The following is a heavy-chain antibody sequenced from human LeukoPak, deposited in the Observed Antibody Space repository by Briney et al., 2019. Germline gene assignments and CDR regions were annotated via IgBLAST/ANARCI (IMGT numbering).Heavy chain of an antibody. CDR2: IYPGDSDT. Sequence: GESLKISCKGSGYSFTNYWIGWVRQMPGKGLEWMGIIYPGDSDTRYSPSFQGQVTISAVRSITTAYLQWSSLKASDTAMYYCAIALDYGDYIFDPWGQGTLVTVSS. V-gene: IGHV5-51*01. J-gene: IGHJ5*02. CDR3: AIALDYGDYIFDP. CDR1: GYSFTNYW. D-gene: IGHD4-17*01.